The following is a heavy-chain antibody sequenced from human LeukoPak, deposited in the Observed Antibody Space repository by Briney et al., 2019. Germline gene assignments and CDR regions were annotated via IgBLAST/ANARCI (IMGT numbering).Heavy chain of an antibody. CDR1: GGSISSYY. CDR2: IYTSGST. J-gene: IGHJ4*02. Sequence: SETLSLTCTVSGGSISSYYWSWIRQPAGKGLEWIGRIYTSGSTNYNPSLKSRVTMSVDTSKNQFSLKLSSVTAADTAVYYCARGRRWAVTTRNYFDYWGQGTLVTVSS. CDR3: ARGRRWAVTTRNYFDY. V-gene: IGHV4-4*07. D-gene: IGHD1-14*01.